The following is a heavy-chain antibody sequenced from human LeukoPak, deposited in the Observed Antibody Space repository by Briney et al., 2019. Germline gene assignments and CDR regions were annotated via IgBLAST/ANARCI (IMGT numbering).Heavy chain of an antibody. CDR1: GGSFSGYY. CDR2: INHSGST. D-gene: IGHD2/OR15-2a*01. V-gene: IGHV4-34*01. Sequence: SETLSLTCAVYGGSFSGYYWSWIRQPPGEGLEWIGEINHSGSTNYNPSLKSRVTISVDTSKNQFSLKLSSVTAADTAVYYCAREYSHYMDVWGKGTTVTVSS. J-gene: IGHJ6*03. CDR3: AREYSHYMDV.